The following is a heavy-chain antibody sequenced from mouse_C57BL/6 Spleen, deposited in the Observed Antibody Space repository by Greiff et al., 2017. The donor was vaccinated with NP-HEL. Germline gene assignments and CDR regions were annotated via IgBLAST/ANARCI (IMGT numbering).Heavy chain of an antibody. CDR3: ARSEGALRYFDV. CDR2: INPNNGGT. V-gene: IGHV1-26*01. Sequence: EVQLQQSGPELVKPGASVKISCKASGYTFTDYYMNWVKQSHGKSLEWIGDINPNNGGTSYNQKFKGKATLTVDKSSSTAYMELRSLTSEDSAVYYCARSEGALRYFDVWGTGTTVTVSS. CDR1: GYTFTDYY. J-gene: IGHJ1*03.